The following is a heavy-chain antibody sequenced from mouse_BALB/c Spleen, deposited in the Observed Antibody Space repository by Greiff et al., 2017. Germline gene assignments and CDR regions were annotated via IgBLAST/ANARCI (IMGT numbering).Heavy chain of an antibody. CDR3: ARSYGSSYWFAY. Sequence: LVESGPELVKPGASVKISCKASGYTFTDYYINWVKQKPGQGLEWIGWIYPGSGNTKYNEKFKGKATLTVDTSSSTAYMQLSSLTSEDTAVYFCARSYGSSYWFAYWGQGTLVTVSA. CDR2: IYPGSGNT. V-gene: IGHV1-84*02. J-gene: IGHJ3*01. D-gene: IGHD1-1*01. CDR1: GYTFTDYY.